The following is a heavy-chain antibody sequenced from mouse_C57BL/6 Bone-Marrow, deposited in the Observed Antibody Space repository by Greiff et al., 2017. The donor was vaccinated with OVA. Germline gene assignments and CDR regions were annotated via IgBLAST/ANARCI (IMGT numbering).Heavy chain of an antibody. J-gene: IGHJ2*01. D-gene: IGHD4-1*01. CDR1: GYAFTNYL. V-gene: IGHV1-54*01. Sequence: VKLMESGAELVRPGTSVKVSCKASGYAFTNYLIEWVKQRPGQGLEWIGVINPGSGGTNYNEKFKGKATLTADKSSSTAYMQLSSLTSEDSAVYFCARSLTEYYFDYWGQGTTLTVSS. CDR3: ARSLTEYYFDY. CDR2: INPGSGGT.